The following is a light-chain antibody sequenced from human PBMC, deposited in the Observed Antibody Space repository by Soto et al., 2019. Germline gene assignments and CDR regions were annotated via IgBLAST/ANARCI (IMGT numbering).Light chain of an antibody. Sequence: SYEVTQPPSVSVSPGQTASITCSGDKLGDKYACWYQQKPGQSPVLVIYQDSKRPSGIPERFSGSNSGNTATLTISGTQAMDEADYYCQAWDSSTAPRVFGTGTKLTVL. CDR1: KLGDKY. V-gene: IGLV3-1*01. CDR2: QDS. CDR3: QAWDSSTAPRV. J-gene: IGLJ1*01.